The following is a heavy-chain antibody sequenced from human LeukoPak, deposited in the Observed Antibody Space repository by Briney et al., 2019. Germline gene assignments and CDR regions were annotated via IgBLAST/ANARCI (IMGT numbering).Heavy chain of an antibody. CDR1: GGSFSGYY. J-gene: IGHJ4*02. Sequence: TSETLSLTCAVYGGSFSGYYWSWIRQPPGKGLEWIGEINHSGSTNYNPSLKSRVTISVDTSKNQFSLKLSSVTAADTAVYYCARHELIGRFGGLLDYWGQGTLVTVSS. CDR3: ARHELIGRFGGLLDY. CDR2: INHSGST. D-gene: IGHD3-10*01. V-gene: IGHV4-34*01.